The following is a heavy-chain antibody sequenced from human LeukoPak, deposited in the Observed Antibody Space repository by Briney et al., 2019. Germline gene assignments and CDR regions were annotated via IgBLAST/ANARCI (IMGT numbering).Heavy chain of an antibody. CDR3: ARGADSSGWSNWFDP. V-gene: IGHV1-18*01. CDR1: GYTFTSYG. CDR2: ISAYNGNT. Sequence: GASVKVSCKASGYTFTSYGISWVRQAPGQGLEWMGWISAYNGNTNYAQKLQGRVTMTTDTSTSTANMELRSLRSDDTAVYYCARGADSSGWSNWFDPWGQGTLVTVSS. D-gene: IGHD6-19*01. J-gene: IGHJ5*02.